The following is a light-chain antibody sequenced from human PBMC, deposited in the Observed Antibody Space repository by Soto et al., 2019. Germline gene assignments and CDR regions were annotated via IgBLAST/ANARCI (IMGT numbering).Light chain of an antibody. CDR1: SSDIGDYNY. Sequence: QSALTQPRSVSGSPGQSVTISCTGTSSDIGDYNYVSWYQQHPGKAPKLIIFDVSKRPSGVPDRFSGSKSGNTPSLTISGLLTEDEADYYCCSYAGTYTLVVFGGGTKLTVL. CDR2: DVS. CDR3: CSYAGTYTLVV. V-gene: IGLV2-11*01. J-gene: IGLJ2*01.